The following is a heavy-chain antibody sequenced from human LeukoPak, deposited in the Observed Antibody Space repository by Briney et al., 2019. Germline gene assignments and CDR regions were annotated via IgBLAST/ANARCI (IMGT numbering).Heavy chain of an antibody. J-gene: IGHJ4*02. V-gene: IGHV4-38-2*02. CDR1: GYSISSNYY. CDR3: ASHNSAYDPLDS. CDR2: VYHPVDT. D-gene: IGHD5-12*01. Sequence: SETLSLTCTVSGYSISSNYYRAWIRQPPGKGLEWIGSVYHPVDTSYNPSLKSRITMSVDTAKNQFSLNLRSVTAADTAVYYCASHNSAYDPLDSWGQGTLVTVSS.